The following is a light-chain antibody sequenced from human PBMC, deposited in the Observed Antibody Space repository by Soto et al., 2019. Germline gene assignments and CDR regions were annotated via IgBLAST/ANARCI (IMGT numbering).Light chain of an antibody. CDR1: SSDVGGYNY. V-gene: IGLV2-11*01. J-gene: IGLJ1*01. CDR2: DVS. Sequence: QSALTQPRSVSGSPGQSVTISCTGTSSDVGGYNYVSWYQQHPGKAPKLMIYDVSKRPSGVPDRFSGTKSGNTASLTSSGLQAEDEADYYCCSYAGSYNFESYVFGTWTKGTVL. CDR3: CSYAGSYNFESYV.